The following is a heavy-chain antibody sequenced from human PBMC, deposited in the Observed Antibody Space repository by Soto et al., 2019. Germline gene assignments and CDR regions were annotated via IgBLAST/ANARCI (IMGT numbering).Heavy chain of an antibody. CDR1: GFTFTRYS. Sequence: GGSLRLSCAASGFTFTRYSMNWVRQAPGKGLEWVSSISSTTNYIYYGDSMKGRFTISRDNAKNSLYLEMNSLRAEDTVVYYCARVSEDLTSNFDFWGQGTLVTVSS. CDR3: ARVSEDLTSNFDF. CDR2: ISSTTNYI. V-gene: IGHV3-21*06. J-gene: IGHJ4*02.